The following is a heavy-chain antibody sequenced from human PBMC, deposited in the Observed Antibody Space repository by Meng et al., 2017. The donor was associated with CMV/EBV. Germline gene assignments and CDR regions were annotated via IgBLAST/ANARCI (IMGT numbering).Heavy chain of an antibody. J-gene: IGHJ4*02. D-gene: IGHD4-17*01. Sequence: GESLKISCAASGFTFDDYGMSRGRQAPGKGLEWVSGINWNGGSTDYADSVKGRFTISRDNAKNSLYLQMNSLRAEDTALYYCARGRTTVTTQTGSDYWGQGTLVTVSS. CDR3: ARGRTTVTTQTGSDY. CDR2: INWNGGST. CDR1: GFTFDDYG. V-gene: IGHV3-20*04.